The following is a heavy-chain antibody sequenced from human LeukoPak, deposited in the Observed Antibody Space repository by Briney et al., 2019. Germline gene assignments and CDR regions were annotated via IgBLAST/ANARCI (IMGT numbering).Heavy chain of an antibody. V-gene: IGHV1-69*01. CDR1: GGTFSSYA. J-gene: IGHJ6*02. Sequence: SVKVSCKASGGTFSSYAISWVRQAPGQGLEWMGGIIPIFGTVNYAQKFQGRVTITADESTSTAYMELSSLRSEDTAVYYCARDRYGYDFWSGYGMDVWGQGTTVTVSS. CDR2: IIPIFGTV. CDR3: ARDRYGYDFWSGYGMDV. D-gene: IGHD3-3*01.